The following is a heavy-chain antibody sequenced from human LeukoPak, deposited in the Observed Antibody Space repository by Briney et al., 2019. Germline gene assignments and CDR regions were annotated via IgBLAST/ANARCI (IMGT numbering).Heavy chain of an antibody. CDR1: RFTFSSYW. J-gene: IGHJ4*02. Sequence: GGSLRLSCAASRFTFSSYWMSWVRQAPGKGLEWVANIKQDGSGKYYVDSVKGRFTISRDNAKNSLYLQMNSLRAEDTAVYYCAREGYSYLVYYFDYWGQGTLVTVS. V-gene: IGHV3-7*01. CDR3: AREGYSYLVYYFDY. CDR2: IKQDGSGK. D-gene: IGHD5-18*01.